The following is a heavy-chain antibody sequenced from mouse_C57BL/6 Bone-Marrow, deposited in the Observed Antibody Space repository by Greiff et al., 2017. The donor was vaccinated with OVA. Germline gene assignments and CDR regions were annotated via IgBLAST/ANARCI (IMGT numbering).Heavy chain of an antibody. V-gene: IGHV14-2*01. CDR2: IDPEDGET. CDR1: GFNIKDYY. D-gene: IGHD1-1*01. Sequence: VKLMESGAELVKPGASVKLSCTASGFNIKDYYMHWVKQRTEQGLEWIGRIDPEDGETKYAPKFQGKATITADTSSNTAYLQLSSLTSEDTAVYYCAYITTVVATPYFDYWGQGTTLTVSS. J-gene: IGHJ2*01. CDR3: AYITTVVATPYFDY.